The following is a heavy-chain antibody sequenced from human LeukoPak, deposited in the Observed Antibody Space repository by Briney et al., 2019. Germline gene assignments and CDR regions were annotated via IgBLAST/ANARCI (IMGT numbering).Heavy chain of an antibody. CDR1: GFGFNKYG. Sequence: PGGSLRLSCATSGFGFNKYGMHWVRQAPGKGLEWVAYIRYDGSDKHYGDSVKGRFTISRDDSKNTLYSQMSSLRAEDTAVYYCAKDWDYNFWSNYDHWGQGILVTVSS. CDR3: AKDWDYNFWSNYDH. V-gene: IGHV3-30*02. D-gene: IGHD3-3*01. J-gene: IGHJ4*02. CDR2: IRYDGSDK.